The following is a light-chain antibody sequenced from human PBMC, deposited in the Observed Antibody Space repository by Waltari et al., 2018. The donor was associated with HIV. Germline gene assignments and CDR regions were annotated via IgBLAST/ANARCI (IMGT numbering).Light chain of an antibody. Sequence: QSALTQPASVSGSPGQSITISCTETSGDVGGFNYVSWYQQHPGKAPKLMIYDVSKRPSGVSNRFSGSKSGNTASLTSSGLQAEDEADYYCSSYTSSSTSVVFGGGTRLTVL. CDR1: SGDVGGFNY. CDR2: DVS. CDR3: SSYTSSSTSVV. J-gene: IGLJ2*01. V-gene: IGLV2-14*03.